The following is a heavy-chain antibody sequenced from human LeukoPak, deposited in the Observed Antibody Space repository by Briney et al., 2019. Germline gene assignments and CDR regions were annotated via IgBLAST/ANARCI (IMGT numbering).Heavy chain of an antibody. J-gene: IGHJ4*02. CDR3: ARRYCTSTNCYAFDY. D-gene: IGHD2-2*01. V-gene: IGHV3-21*01. Sequence: PGGSLRLSCAASGFTFSNYAMSWVRQAPGKGLEWVSSISSSSTSIYYADSVKGRFTVSRDNAKNSLYLQMNSLRAEDTAVYYCARRYCTSTNCYAFDYWGQGTLVTVSS. CDR1: GFTFSNYA. CDR2: ISSSSTSI.